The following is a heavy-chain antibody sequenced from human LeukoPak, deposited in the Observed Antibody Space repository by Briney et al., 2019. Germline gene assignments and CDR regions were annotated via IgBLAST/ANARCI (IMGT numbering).Heavy chain of an antibody. Sequence: GASVKVSCKASGGTFSSYAISWVRQAPGQGLEWMGGIIPIFGTANYAQKFQGRVTITADESTSTAYMELSSLRSEDTAVYYCATLSGVVTSPQLNYYYYMDVWGKGTTVTVSS. V-gene: IGHV1-69*13. D-gene: IGHD3-3*01. CDR1: GGTFSSYA. CDR2: IIPIFGTA. J-gene: IGHJ6*03. CDR3: ATLSGVVTSPQLNYYYYMDV.